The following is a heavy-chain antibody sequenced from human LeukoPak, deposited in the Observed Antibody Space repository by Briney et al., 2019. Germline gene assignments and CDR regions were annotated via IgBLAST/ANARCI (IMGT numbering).Heavy chain of an antibody. CDR2: ISSSSSYI. V-gene: IGHV3-21*01. D-gene: IGHD3-10*01. CDR1: GFTFSSYS. CDR3: ASSSYYYDSGSYSPLYYFDY. J-gene: IGHJ4*02. Sequence: GGSLRLSCAASGFTFSSYSMNWVRQAPGKGLEWVSSISSSSSYIYYADSVKGRFTISRDNAKNSLYLQMNSLRAEDTAVYYCASSSYYYDSGSYSPLYYFDYWGQGTLVTVSS.